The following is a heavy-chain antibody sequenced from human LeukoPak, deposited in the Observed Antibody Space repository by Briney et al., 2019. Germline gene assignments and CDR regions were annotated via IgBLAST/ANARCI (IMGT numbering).Heavy chain of an antibody. CDR2: IYYSGST. V-gene: IGHV4-39*01. CDR3: ASSCGGDCYSPNHDAFDI. CDR1: GGSISSSSYY. Sequence: SETLSLTCTVSGGSISSSSYYWGWIRQPPGKGLEWIGSIYYSGSTYYNLSLKSRVTISVDTSKNQFSLKLSSVTAADTAVYYCASSCGGDCYSPNHDAFDIWGQGTMVTVSS. J-gene: IGHJ3*02. D-gene: IGHD2-21*02.